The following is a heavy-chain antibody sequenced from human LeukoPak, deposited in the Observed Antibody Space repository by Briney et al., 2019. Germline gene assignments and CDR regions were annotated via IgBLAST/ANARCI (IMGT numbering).Heavy chain of an antibody. J-gene: IGHJ4*02. D-gene: IGHD1-26*01. V-gene: IGHV3-23*01. CDR3: AKDRSIGTYYTFDH. CDR2: ISGSGVMT. CDR1: GFTFSDYA. Sequence: GGSLRLSCATSGFTFSDYAMTWVRQAPGKGLEGVATISGSGVMTYYADSVKGRFTVSGDNSKNTVYLQMSSLTAADTAVYYCAKDRSIGTYYTFDHWGQGTLVTVSS.